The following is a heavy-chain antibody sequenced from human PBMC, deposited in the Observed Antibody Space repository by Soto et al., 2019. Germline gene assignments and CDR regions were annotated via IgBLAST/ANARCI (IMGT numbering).Heavy chain of an antibody. CDR3: ARSGYYGSGSYYA. Sequence: PSETLSLTCTVSGGSISSYYWSWIRQPPGKGLEWIGYIYYSGSTNYNPSLKSRVTISVDTSKNQFSLKLSSVTAADTAVYYCARSGYYGSGSYYAWGQGTLVTVSS. D-gene: IGHD3-10*01. CDR1: GGSISSYY. CDR2: IYYSGST. V-gene: IGHV4-59*01. J-gene: IGHJ5*02.